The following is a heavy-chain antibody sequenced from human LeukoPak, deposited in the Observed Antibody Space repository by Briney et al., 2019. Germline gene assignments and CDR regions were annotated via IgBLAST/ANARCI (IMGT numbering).Heavy chain of an antibody. CDR2: ISYDGSNK. V-gene: IGHV3-30*18. D-gene: IGHD3-22*01. CDR3: AKDQGGYYDSSGYYFDY. Sequence: LPGGSLRLSCAASGFTFSSYGMHWVRQAPGKGLEWVAVISYDGSNKYYADSVKGRFTISRDNSKNTLYLQMNSLRAEDTAVYYCAKDQGGYYDSSGYYFDYWGQGTLVTVSS. J-gene: IGHJ4*02. CDR1: GFTFSSYG.